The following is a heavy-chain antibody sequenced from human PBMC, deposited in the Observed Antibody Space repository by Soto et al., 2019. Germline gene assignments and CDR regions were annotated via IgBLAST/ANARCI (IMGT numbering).Heavy chain of an antibody. CDR2: TYYRSTRWYN. Sequence: PSQTLSLTCAISGDSVSSNSAAWNWIRQSPSRGLEWLGRTYYRSTRWYNDYAVSVKSRITVNPDTSKNQFSLHLNSVTPEDTAVYFCARLALMLGGSCYSGLCRYFDLWGRGTLVTVSS. J-gene: IGHJ2*01. CDR3: ARLALMLGGSCYSGLCRYFDL. V-gene: IGHV6-1*01. CDR1: GDSVSSNSAA. D-gene: IGHD2-15*01.